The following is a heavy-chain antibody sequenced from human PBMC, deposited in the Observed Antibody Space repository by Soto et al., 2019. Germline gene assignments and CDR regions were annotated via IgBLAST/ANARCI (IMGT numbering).Heavy chain of an antibody. CDR3: ARDRYDFWSGYQYYFDY. CDR2: ITVFNANT. CDR1: GCTFTKFG. D-gene: IGHD3-3*01. V-gene: IGHV1-18*01. J-gene: IGHJ4*02. Sequence: QVQLVQSGAEVKKPGASVKVSCKASGCTFTKFGISWVRQAPGQGPEWMGWITVFNANTDYVQKFQGRVTMTTDTSTSTAYMELRNLRSDDTAVYYCARDRYDFWSGYQYYFDYWGQGTLVTVSS.